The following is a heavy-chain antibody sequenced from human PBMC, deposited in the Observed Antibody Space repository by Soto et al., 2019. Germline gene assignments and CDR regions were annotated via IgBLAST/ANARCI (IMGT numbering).Heavy chain of an antibody. CDR3: ARRWGYSFDS. J-gene: IGHJ4*02. D-gene: IGHD7-27*01. Sequence: QLQLQESGPGLVKPSETLSLTCTVSGGSISSYYWGWIRRPPGKGLEWIGSIYYSGSTYYNPSLKSRVTISVDTSKNQFSLKLSSVTAADKAVYYCARRWGYSFDSWGQGTLVTVSS. CDR2: IYYSGST. CDR1: GGSISSYY. V-gene: IGHV4-39*01.